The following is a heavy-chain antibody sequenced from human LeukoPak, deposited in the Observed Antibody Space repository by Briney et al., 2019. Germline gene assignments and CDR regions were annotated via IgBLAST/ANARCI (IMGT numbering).Heavy chain of an antibody. J-gene: IGHJ3*02. CDR3: AKDTLGYCSGGSCFSMGSAFDI. D-gene: IGHD2-15*01. V-gene: IGHV3-9*01. CDR1: GFTFDDYA. CDR2: ISWNSGSI. Sequence: GRSLRLSCAASGFTFDDYAMHWVRHAPGKGLEWVSGISWNSGSIGYADSVKGRFTISRDNAKNSLYLQMNSLRAEDTALYYCAKDTLGYCSGGSCFSMGSAFDIWGQGTMVTVSS.